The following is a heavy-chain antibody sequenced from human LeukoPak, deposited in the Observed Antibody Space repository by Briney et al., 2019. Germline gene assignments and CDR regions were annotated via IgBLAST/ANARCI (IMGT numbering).Heavy chain of an antibody. Sequence: GGSLRLSCAASAFTFSSYAMNWVRQAPGKGLQWVSAVSASDGTTYYADSVKGRFTIPRDNAKNSLYLQMNSLRAEDTAVYYCARGAYYDILTGYSPGAFDIWGQGTMVTVSS. CDR1: AFTFSSYA. CDR2: VSASDGTT. D-gene: IGHD3-9*01. V-gene: IGHV3-23*01. J-gene: IGHJ3*02. CDR3: ARGAYYDILTGYSPGAFDI.